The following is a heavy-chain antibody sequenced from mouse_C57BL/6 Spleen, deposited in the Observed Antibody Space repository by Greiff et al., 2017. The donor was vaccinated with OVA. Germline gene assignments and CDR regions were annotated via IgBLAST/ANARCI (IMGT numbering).Heavy chain of an antibody. CDR2: IDPSDSYT. Sequence: QVQLQQSGAELVKPGASVKLSCKASGYTFTSYWMQWVKQRPGQGLEWIGEIDPSDSYTNYNQKFKGKATLTVDTSFSTAYMQLSSLTSEDSAVYYCARRDYGSSYWYFDVWGTGTTVTVSS. CDR1: GYTFTSYW. J-gene: IGHJ1*03. CDR3: ARRDYGSSYWYFDV. D-gene: IGHD1-1*01. V-gene: IGHV1-50*01.